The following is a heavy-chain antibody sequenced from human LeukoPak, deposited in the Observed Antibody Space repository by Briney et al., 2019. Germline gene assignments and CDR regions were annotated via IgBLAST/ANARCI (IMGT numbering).Heavy chain of an antibody. D-gene: IGHD2-2*01. CDR3: ARLSLVPAAMSAFDI. CDR2: INHSGST. J-gene: IGHJ3*02. CDR1: GGSFSGYY. Sequence: SETLSLTCAVYGGSFSGYYWSWIRQPPGKGLEWIGEINHSGSTNYNPSLKSRVTISVDTSKNQFSLKLSSVTAADTAVYYCARLSLVPAAMSAFDIWGQGTMVTVSS. V-gene: IGHV4-34*01.